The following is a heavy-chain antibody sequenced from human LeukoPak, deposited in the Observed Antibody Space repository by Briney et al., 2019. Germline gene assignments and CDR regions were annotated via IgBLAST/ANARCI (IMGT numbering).Heavy chain of an antibody. D-gene: IGHD1-26*01. CDR2: IIPIFGTA. CDR3: ARAGDLVGATSYYFDY. V-gene: IGHV1-69*06. Sequence: SLKVSCKASGCTVSSYAISWVRQAPGEGLELMGRIIPIFGTANCAQKFQGRVTITADKSTSTAYMELSSLRSEDTAVYYCARAGDLVGATSYYFDYWGQGTLVTVSS. CDR1: GCTVSSYA. J-gene: IGHJ4*02.